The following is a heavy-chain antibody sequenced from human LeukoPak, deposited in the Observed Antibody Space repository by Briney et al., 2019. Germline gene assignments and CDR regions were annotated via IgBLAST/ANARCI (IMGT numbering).Heavy chain of an antibody. Sequence: SETLSLTCTVSGGSISSYYWSWIRQPPGKGLEWIGYIYYRGNTNYNPSLSSRVTISVDTSKNQFSLKVTSVTTADTAVYYCARAPGGYGSGSRGAFDIWGQGTMVTVSS. J-gene: IGHJ3*02. D-gene: IGHD3-10*01. CDR1: GGSISSYY. V-gene: IGHV4-59*01. CDR3: ARAPGGYGSGSRGAFDI. CDR2: IYYRGNT.